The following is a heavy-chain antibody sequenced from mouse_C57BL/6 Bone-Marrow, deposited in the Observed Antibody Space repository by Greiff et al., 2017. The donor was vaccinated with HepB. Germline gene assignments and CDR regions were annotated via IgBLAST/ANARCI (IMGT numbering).Heavy chain of an antibody. D-gene: IGHD1-1*01. Sequence: DVQLQESGPGLVKPSQSLSLTCSVTGYSITSGYYWNWIRQFPGNKLEWMGYISYDGSNNYNPSLKNRISITRDTSKNQFFLKLNSVTTEDTATYYCASSITTVVSVDYWGQGTTLTVSS. CDR3: ASSITTVVSVDY. V-gene: IGHV3-6*01. J-gene: IGHJ2*01. CDR1: GYSITSGYY. CDR2: ISYDGSN.